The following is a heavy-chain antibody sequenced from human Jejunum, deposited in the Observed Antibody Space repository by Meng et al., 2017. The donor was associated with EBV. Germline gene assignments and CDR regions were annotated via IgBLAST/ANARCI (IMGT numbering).Heavy chain of an antibody. CDR3: ARWVHDSGEFDY. J-gene: IGHJ4*02. CDR1: GDSVSTNSAA. V-gene: IGHV6-1*02. D-gene: IGHD6-19*01. Sequence: QVQLQQSGPGLVXXXXXPSLTCXXSGDSVSTNSAAWNWIRQSPSRGLEWLGRTYYRSKWYNQYAVSVKSRITINPDTSKNQFSLQLNFVTPEDTAVYYCARWVHDSGEFDYWGQGTLVTVSS. CDR2: TYYRSKWYN.